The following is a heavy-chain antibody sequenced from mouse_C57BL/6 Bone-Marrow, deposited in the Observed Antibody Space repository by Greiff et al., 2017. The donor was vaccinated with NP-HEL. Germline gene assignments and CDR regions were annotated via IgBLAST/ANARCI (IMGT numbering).Heavy chain of an antibody. V-gene: IGHV10-1*01. CDR2: IRSKSNNYAT. CDR3: VRWLRRYYAMDY. D-gene: IGHD2-2*01. J-gene: IGHJ4*01. Sequence: EVQVVESGGGLVQPKGSLKLSCAASGFSFNTYAMNWVRQAPGKGLEWVARIRSKSNNYATYYADSVKDRFTISRDDSESMLYLQMNNLKTEDTAMYYCVRWLRRYYAMDYWGQGTSVTVSS. CDR1: GFSFNTYA.